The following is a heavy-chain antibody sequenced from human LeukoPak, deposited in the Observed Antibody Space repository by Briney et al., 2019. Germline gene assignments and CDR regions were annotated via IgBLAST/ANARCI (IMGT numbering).Heavy chain of an antibody. Sequence: SVKVSCKASGGTFSSYAISWVRQAPGQGLEWMGGIIPIFGTVNYAQKFQGRVTITADESTSTAYMELSSLRSEDTAVYYCARVTIFGVVIGCFDYWGQGTLVTVSS. CDR3: ARVTIFGVVIGCFDY. CDR1: GGTFSSYA. J-gene: IGHJ4*02. V-gene: IGHV1-69*01. CDR2: IIPIFGTV. D-gene: IGHD3-3*01.